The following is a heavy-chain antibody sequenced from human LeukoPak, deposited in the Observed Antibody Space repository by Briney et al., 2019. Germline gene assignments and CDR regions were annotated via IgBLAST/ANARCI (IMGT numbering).Heavy chain of an antibody. CDR3: ARDRAAYYYDSRGDAFDI. V-gene: IGHV1-46*01. J-gene: IGHJ3*02. CDR1: GYTFTSYY. CDR2: INPSGGST. D-gene: IGHD3-22*01. Sequence: ASVKVSCKASGYTFTSYYMHWVRQAPGQGLEWMGIINPSGGSTSYAQKFQGRVTMTRDMSTSTVYMELSSLRSEDTAVYYCARDRAAYYYDSRGDAFDIWGQGTMVTVSS.